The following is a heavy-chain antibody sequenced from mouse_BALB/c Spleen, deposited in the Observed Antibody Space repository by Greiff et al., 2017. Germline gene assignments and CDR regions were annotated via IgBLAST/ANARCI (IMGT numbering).Heavy chain of an antibody. CDR1: GFNIKDTY. Sequence: EVQVVESGAELVKPGASVKLSCTASGFNIKDTYMHWVKQRPEQGLEWIGRIDPANGNTKYDPKFQGKATITADTSSNTAYLQLSSLTSEDTAVYYCARGLVLFDYWGQGTTLTVSS. CDR3: ARGLVLFDY. CDR2: IDPANGNT. V-gene: IGHV14-3*02. D-gene: IGHD3-1*01. J-gene: IGHJ2*01.